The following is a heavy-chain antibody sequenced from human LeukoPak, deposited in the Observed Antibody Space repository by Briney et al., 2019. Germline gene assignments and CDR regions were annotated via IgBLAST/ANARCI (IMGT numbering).Heavy chain of an antibody. CDR2: IIPIFGTA. D-gene: IGHD3-22*01. CDR3: AREISYYDSSGYYSTYAFDI. CDR1: GGTFSSYA. Sequence: GASVKVSCKASGGTFSSYAISWVRQAPGQGLEWMGGIIPIFGTANYAQKFQGRVTITADESTSTAYMELSSLRSEDTALYYCAREISYYDSSGYYSTYAFDIWGQGTMVTVSS. V-gene: IGHV1-69*13. J-gene: IGHJ3*02.